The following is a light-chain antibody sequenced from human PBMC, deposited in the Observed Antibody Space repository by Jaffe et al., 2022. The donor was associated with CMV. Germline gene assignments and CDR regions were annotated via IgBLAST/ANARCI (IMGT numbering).Light chain of an antibody. J-gene: IGKJ1*01. Sequence: DIVMTQTPLASPVTLGQPASISCRSSQSLVHSDGLTYLSWLHQRPGQSPRLLIYKISNRLSGVPDRFSGSGAGTDFTLNISRVEAEDVGVYYCMQVTQSPPTFGQGTTVEIK. CDR1: QSLVHSDGLTY. CDR2: KIS. CDR3: MQVTQSPPT. V-gene: IGKV2-24*01.